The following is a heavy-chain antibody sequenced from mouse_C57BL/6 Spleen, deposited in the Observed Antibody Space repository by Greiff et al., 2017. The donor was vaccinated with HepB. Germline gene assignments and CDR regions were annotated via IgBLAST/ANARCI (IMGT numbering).Heavy chain of an antibody. D-gene: IGHD1-1*01. CDR3: ARHEDIYYYGPGYFDV. J-gene: IGHJ1*03. V-gene: IGHV1-62-2*01. Sequence: LVESGAELVKPGASVKLSCKASGYTFTEYTIHWVKQRSGQGLEWIGWFYPGSGSIKYNEKFKDKATLTADKSSSTVYMELSRLTSEDSAVYFCARHEDIYYYGPGYFDVWGTGTTVTVSS. CDR2: FYPGSGSI. CDR1: GYTFTEYT.